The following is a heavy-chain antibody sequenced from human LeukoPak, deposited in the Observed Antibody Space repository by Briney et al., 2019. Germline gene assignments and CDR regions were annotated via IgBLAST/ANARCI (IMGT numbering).Heavy chain of an antibody. CDR1: GFTFSNAW. CDR3: TTTGGDYGDLFDY. Sequence: GGSLRLSCAASGFTFSNAWMSWVRQAPGKGLEWVGRIKSETGGTTTDYAAPVKGRFSISRDDSKNTLYLQMNSLKTEDTAVYYCTTTGGDYGDLFDYWGQGTLVTVSS. CDR2: IKSETGGTTT. D-gene: IGHD4-17*01. V-gene: IGHV3-15*01. J-gene: IGHJ4*02.